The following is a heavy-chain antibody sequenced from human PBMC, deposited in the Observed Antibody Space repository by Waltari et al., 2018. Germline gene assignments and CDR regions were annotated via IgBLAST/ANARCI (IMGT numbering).Heavy chain of an antibody. D-gene: IGHD1-1*01. CDR1: GYAFSEYL. CDR3: VGEKWRTGYFEY. V-gene: IGHV1-2*02. J-gene: IGHJ4*02. CDR2: GIGYNGDT. Sequence: QVQVVQSGTEVKKPGASVKVSCKASGYAFSEYLMHWVRHAPGQGLEYLWCGIGYNGDTKYGQKVRGRVTMTRDTSRNTASLDLDRLTYDDTAMYYCVGEKWRTGYFEYWGQGTLVTVSS.